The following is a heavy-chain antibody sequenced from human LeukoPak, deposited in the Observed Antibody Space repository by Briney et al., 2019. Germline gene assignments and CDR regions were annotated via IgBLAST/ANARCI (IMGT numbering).Heavy chain of an antibody. CDR2: ISAYNGNT. V-gene: IGHV1-18*01. CDR1: GYTFTSYG. J-gene: IGHJ4*02. Sequence: GASVKVSCKASGYTFTSYGISWVRQAPGQGLEWMGWISAYNGNTNYAQKLQGRVTMTTDTSTSTAYMELRSLRSEDTAVYYCARVPYDCTNGVCYLGYWGQGTLVTVSS. CDR3: ARVPYDCTNGVCYLGY. D-gene: IGHD2-8*01.